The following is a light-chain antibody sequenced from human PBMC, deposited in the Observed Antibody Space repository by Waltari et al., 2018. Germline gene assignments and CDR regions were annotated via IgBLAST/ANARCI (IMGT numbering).Light chain of an antibody. CDR1: QSVLYSSNNKNY. Sequence: DIVMTQSPDSLAVSLGERATINCKSSQSVLYSSNNKNYLAWHQQKPGQPPKLLLYWASTRESGVPDRFSGSGSGTDITLTISTLQAEDVAIYYCQQYYSTPYTFGQGTKLEIK. CDR3: QQYYSTPYT. V-gene: IGKV4-1*01. J-gene: IGKJ2*01. CDR2: WAS.